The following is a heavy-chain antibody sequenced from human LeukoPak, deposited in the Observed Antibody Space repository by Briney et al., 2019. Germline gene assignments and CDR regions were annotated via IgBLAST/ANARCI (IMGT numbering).Heavy chain of an antibody. Sequence: GGSLRLSCAASGFTFSNYVMNWVRQAPGKGLEWVPTISASGGTTFYADSVKGRFTISRDNSKNTLYLQMNSLRAEDTAVYYCAKRSSTPGASTAYYFDYWGQGTLVTVSS. J-gene: IGHJ4*02. D-gene: IGHD1-26*01. CDR3: AKRSSTPGASTAYYFDY. CDR1: GFTFSNYV. V-gene: IGHV3-23*01. CDR2: ISASGGTT.